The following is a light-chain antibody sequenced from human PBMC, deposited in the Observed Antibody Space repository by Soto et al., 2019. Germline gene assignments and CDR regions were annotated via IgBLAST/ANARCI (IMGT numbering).Light chain of an antibody. Sequence: QSALTQPPSASGSLGQSVTISCTGTSSDVGGYNYVSWHQQHPGKAPKLMIYEVTKRPSGVPDRCSGSKSGNTASLTVSGLQAEDEADYYCSSFAGGGNPVLFGGGTKLTVL. CDR3: SSFAGGGNPVL. CDR1: SSDVGGYNY. CDR2: EVT. V-gene: IGLV2-8*01. J-gene: IGLJ2*01.